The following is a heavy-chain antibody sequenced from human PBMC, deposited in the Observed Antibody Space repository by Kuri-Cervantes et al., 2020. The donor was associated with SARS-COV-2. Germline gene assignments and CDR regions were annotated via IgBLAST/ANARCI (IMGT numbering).Heavy chain of an antibody. CDR3: ANWPPYGDYAEYAFDI. D-gene: IGHD4-17*01. Sequence: SVKVSCKASGGTFSSYAISWVRRAPGQGLEWMGGIIPIFGTANYAQKFQGRVTITADESTSTAYMELSSLRSEDTAVYYCANWPPYGDYAEYAFDIWGQGTMVTVSS. J-gene: IGHJ3*02. V-gene: IGHV1-69*13. CDR1: GGTFSSYA. CDR2: IIPIFGTA.